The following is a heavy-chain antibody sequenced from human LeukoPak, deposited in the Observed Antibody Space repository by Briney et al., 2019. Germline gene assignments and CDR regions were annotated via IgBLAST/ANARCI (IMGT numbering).Heavy chain of an antibody. V-gene: IGHV1-18*01. Sequence: ASVEVSCKASGYTFTSYGISWVRQAPGQGLEWMGWISAYNGNTNYAQKLQGRVTMTTDTSTSTAYMELRSLRSDDTAVYYCARDLGILWFGEFPTNWFDPWGQGTLVTVSS. J-gene: IGHJ5*02. CDR1: GYTFTSYG. D-gene: IGHD3-10*01. CDR2: ISAYNGNT. CDR3: ARDLGILWFGEFPTNWFDP.